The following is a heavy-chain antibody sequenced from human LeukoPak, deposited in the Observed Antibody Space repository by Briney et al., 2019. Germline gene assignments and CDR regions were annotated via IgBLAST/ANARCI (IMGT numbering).Heavy chain of an antibody. J-gene: IGHJ4*02. V-gene: IGHV4-38-2*01. CDR3: AKTYYYGSGSSIEPPTGLDY. CDR2: IYHSGST. Sequence: SETLSLTCAVSGYSISSGYYWGWIRQPPGKGLEWIGSIYHSGSTYYNPSLKSRVTISVDTSKNQFSLKLSSVTAADTAVYYCAKTYYYGSGSSIEPPTGLDYWGQGTLVTVSS. CDR1: GYSISSGYY. D-gene: IGHD3-10*01.